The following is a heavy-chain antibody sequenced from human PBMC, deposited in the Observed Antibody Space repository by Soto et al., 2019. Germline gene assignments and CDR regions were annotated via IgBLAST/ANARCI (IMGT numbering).Heavy chain of an antibody. J-gene: IGHJ4*02. V-gene: IGHV4-31*11. CDR1: GGSFSGYY. CDR2: IYYSGST. D-gene: IGHD1-1*01. Sequence: SETLSLTCAVYGGSFSGYYWSWIRQHPGKGLEWIGYIYYSGSTYYNPSLKSRVTISVDTSKNQFSLKLSSVTAADTAVYYCAREGYSYYFDYWGQGTLVTVSS. CDR3: AREGYSYYFDY.